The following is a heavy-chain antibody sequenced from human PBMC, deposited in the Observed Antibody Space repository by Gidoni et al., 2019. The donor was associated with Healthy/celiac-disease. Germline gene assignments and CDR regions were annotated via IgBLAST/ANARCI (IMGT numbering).Heavy chain of an antibody. V-gene: IGHV1-69*01. Sequence: QVQLVQSGAEVKKPGSSVKFYCTASGGTFSSYAISWVRQAPGQGLEWMGGIIPIFGTANYAQKFQGRVTISADESTSTAYMELSSLRSEDTAVYYCARLTVVTGFDYWGQGTLVTVSS. CDR3: ARLTVVTGFDY. CDR2: IIPIFGTA. D-gene: IGHD2-15*01. J-gene: IGHJ4*02. CDR1: GGTFSSYA.